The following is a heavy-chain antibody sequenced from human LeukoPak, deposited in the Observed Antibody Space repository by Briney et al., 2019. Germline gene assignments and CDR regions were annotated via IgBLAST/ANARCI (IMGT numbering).Heavy chain of an antibody. D-gene: IGHD1-14*01. CDR2: ISFDGSSK. Sequence: PGGSLRLSCAASGFTFSSYAMHWARQAPGKGLEWVAVISFDGSSKDYAESVRGRFTVSRDNSKNTLYLQMNSLRVEDTAVYYCARVGPWVNPDYYYYYMDVWGKGTTVTVSS. V-gene: IGHV3-30*04. J-gene: IGHJ6*03. CDR3: ARVGPWVNPDYYYYYMDV. CDR1: GFTFSSYA.